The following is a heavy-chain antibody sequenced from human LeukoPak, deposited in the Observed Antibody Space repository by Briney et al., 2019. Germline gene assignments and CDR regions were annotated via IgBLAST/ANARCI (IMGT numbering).Heavy chain of an antibody. V-gene: IGHV1-18*01. CDR2: ISAYNGNT. Sequence: ASVKVSCKASGYTFTSYGISWVRQAPGQGLEWMGWISAYNGNTNYAQKLQGRVTMTTDTPTSTAYMELRSLRSDDTAVYYCARDNQGYSYGPGDAFDIWGQGTMVTVSS. CDR1: GYTFTSYG. CDR3: ARDNQGYSYGPGDAFDI. J-gene: IGHJ3*02. D-gene: IGHD5-18*01.